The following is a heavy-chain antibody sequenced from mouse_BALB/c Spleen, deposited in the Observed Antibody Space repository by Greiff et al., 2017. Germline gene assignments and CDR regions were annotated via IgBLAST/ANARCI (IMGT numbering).Heavy chain of an antibody. Sequence: VHLVESGPGLVAPSQSLSITCTVSGFSLTSYDISWIRQPPGKGLEWLGVIWTGGGTNYNSAFMSRLSISKDNSKSQVFLKMNSLQTDDTAIYYCVRSPYYYGSSSYAMDYWGQGTSVTVSS. CDR2: IWTGGGT. J-gene: IGHJ4*01. CDR3: VRSPYYYGSSSYAMDY. D-gene: IGHD1-1*01. V-gene: IGHV2-9-2*01. CDR1: GFSLTSYD.